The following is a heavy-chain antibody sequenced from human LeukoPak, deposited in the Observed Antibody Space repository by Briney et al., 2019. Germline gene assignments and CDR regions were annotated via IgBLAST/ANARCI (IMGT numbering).Heavy chain of an antibody. Sequence: GASVKVSCKASGYTFTSYAMNWVRQAPGQGLEWMGWINPNSGGTNYAQKFQGRVTMNRDTSISTAYMELSRLRSDDTAVYYCARETRVSYGSGSSRDYWGQGTLVTVSS. J-gene: IGHJ4*02. CDR2: INPNSGGT. D-gene: IGHD3-10*01. CDR1: GYTFTSYA. V-gene: IGHV1-2*02. CDR3: ARETRVSYGSGSSRDY.